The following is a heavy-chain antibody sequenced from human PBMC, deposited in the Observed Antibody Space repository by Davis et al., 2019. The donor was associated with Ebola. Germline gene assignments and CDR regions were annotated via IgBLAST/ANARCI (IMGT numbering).Heavy chain of an antibody. J-gene: IGHJ4*02. Sequence: SVKVSCKASGYSFTDDGISWVRQAPGQGLEWMGRIIPILGIANYAQKFQGRVTITADKSTSTAYMQLSSLRSEDTAVYYCARGGSYFGGYFDYWGQGTLVTVSS. CDR3: ARGGSYFGGYFDY. D-gene: IGHD1-26*01. CDR1: GYSFTDDG. CDR2: IIPILGIA. V-gene: IGHV1-69*04.